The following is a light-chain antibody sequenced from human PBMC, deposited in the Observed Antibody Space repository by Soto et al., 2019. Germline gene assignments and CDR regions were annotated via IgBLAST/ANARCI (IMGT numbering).Light chain of an antibody. CDR3: QQYTGPPTT. CDR1: QTIYSN. V-gene: IGKV3D-15*01. Sequence: IGMTQSPATLSVSPGERVTLACRASQTIYSNVAWYQQRPGQAPRLLIYGASTRAAGIPDRFSGSGSGTDFTLTITRLEPEDSAVYFCQQYTGPPTTFGQGTRLEIK. CDR2: GAS. J-gene: IGKJ5*01.